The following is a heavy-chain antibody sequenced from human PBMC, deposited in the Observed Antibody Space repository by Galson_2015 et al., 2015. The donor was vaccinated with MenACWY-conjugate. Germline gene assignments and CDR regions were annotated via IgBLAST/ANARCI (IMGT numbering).Heavy chain of an antibody. V-gene: IGHV3-48*03. CDR1: GFTFSSYE. CDR2: ISSSGNTI. D-gene: IGHD3-22*01. J-gene: IGHJ1*01. CDR3: ARGVYDSSGYYFP. Sequence: SLRLSCAASGFTFSSYEMNWVRQAPGKGLEWVSYISSSGNTIYYADSVKGRFTISRDNAKNSLYLQMNSLRAEDTAVYYCARGVYDSSGYYFPCGQGTLVTLSS.